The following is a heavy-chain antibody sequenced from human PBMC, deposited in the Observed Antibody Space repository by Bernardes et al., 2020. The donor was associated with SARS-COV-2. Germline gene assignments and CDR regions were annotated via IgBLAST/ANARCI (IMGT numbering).Heavy chain of an antibody. CDR1: VFSFGIYA. V-gene: IGHV3-23*01. CDR2: IIGNGNHI. Sequence: GGSLRLSCAASVFSFGIYAMNLVRQAPGKGPEWVSGIIGNGNHIAYADSVKGRFTISRDNSKNILYLQMNGLRAEDTAIYYCAKDSQPDGAWNFDFWGQGTLVTVSS. CDR3: AKDSQPDGAWNFDF. J-gene: IGHJ4*02.